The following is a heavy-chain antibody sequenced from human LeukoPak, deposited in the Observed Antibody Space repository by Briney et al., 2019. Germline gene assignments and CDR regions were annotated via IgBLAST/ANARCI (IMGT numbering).Heavy chain of an antibody. Sequence: GGSLRLSCAASGFTFSSYWMSWVRQAPGKGLEWVANIKQDGSEKYYVDSVKGRFTISRDNAKNSLYLQMNSLRAEDTAVYYCAFYSGSYSVDAFDIWSQGTMVAVSS. J-gene: IGHJ3*02. CDR3: AFYSGSYSVDAFDI. V-gene: IGHV3-7*01. D-gene: IGHD1-26*01. CDR2: IKQDGSEK. CDR1: GFTFSSYW.